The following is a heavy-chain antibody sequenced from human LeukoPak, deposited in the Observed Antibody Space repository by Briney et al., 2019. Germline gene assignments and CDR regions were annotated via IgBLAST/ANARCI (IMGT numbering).Heavy chain of an antibody. CDR3: ARDPEGLVEGY. J-gene: IGHJ4*02. D-gene: IGHD2-8*02. CDR2: IYSGGST. V-gene: IGHV3-66*01. Sequence: PGGSLRLSCAASGFTVSSNYMSWVRQAPGKGLERVSVIYSGGSTYYADSVKGRFTISRDNSKNTLYLQMNSLRAEDTAVYYCARDPEGLVEGYWGQGTLVTVSS. CDR1: GFTVSSNY.